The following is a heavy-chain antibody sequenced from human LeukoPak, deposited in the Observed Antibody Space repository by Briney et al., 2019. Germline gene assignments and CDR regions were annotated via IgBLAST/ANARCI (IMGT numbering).Heavy chain of an antibody. CDR2: ISGSGGST. J-gene: IGHJ4*02. CDR3: ATGTRGERSDY. V-gene: IGHV3-23*01. D-gene: IGHD1-1*01. Sequence: GGSLRLSCAASGFTFSSYAMSWVHQAPGKGLEWVSTISGSGGSTYYADSVKGRFTISRDNSKNTLYVQMNSLRAEDTAIYYCATGTRGERSDYWGQGTLVTVSS. CDR1: GFTFSSYA.